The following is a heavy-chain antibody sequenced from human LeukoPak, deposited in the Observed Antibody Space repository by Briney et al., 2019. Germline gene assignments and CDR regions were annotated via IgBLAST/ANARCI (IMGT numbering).Heavy chain of an antibody. Sequence: ASVKVSCKASGYTFTGYYMHWVRQAPGQGLEWVGLVNPNNGDTKYAQKFQGRVTMTRDTSVSTAYMELSRLRSDDTAVCYCARDSRVTNGDYWGQGTLVTVSS. V-gene: IGHV1-2*02. CDR1: GYTFTGYY. CDR3: ARDSRVTNGDY. CDR2: VNPNNGDT. J-gene: IGHJ4*02. D-gene: IGHD3-10*01.